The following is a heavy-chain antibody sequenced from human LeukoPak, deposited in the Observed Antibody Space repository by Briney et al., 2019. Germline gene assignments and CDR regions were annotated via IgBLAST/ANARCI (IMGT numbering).Heavy chain of an antibody. J-gene: IGHJ4*02. Sequence: GGSLRLSCAASGFTFSYYWMHWVRQAPGKGLVWVSRINSDGSSASYADSVKGRFTISRDNAKNTLYLQMNSLRAEDTAVYYWQREGGYDPFEYWGQGTLVTVSS. CDR2: INSDGSSA. V-gene: IGHV3-74*01. D-gene: IGHD5-12*01. CDR1: GFTFSYYW. CDR3: QREGGYDPFEY.